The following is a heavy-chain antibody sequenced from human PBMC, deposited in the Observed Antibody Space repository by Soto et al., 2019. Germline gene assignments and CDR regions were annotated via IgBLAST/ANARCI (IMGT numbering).Heavy chain of an antibody. J-gene: IGHJ5*02. Sequence: PSETLSLTCTVSGGSISSGGYYWSWIRQHPGKGLEWIGYIYYSGSTYYNPSLKSRVTISVDTSKNQFSLKLSSVTAADTAVYYCARGSTYLSEGNWFDPWGQGTLVTVSS. CDR3: ARGSTYLSEGNWFDP. D-gene: IGHD6-13*01. CDR1: GGSISSGGYY. CDR2: IYYSGST. V-gene: IGHV4-31*03.